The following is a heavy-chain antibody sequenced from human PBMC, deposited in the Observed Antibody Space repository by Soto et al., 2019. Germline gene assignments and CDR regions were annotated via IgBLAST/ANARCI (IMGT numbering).Heavy chain of an antibody. V-gene: IGHV5-51*01. CDR1: GYSFNSYW. Sequence: PGESLKISCKASGYSFNSYWIGWVRQMPGKGLEWMGIVHPGNSDIRYSPSFQGQVTVSVDRSISTAYLQWSSLKASDTAMYYCAALTGATFHWGQGTRVTVSS. CDR2: VHPGNSDI. CDR3: AALTGATFH. D-gene: IGHD1-20*01. J-gene: IGHJ4*02.